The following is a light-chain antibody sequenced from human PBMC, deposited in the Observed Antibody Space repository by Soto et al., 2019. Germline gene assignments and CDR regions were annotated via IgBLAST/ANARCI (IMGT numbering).Light chain of an antibody. V-gene: IGKV3-20*01. CDR3: QQYGSSLFT. CDR2: GTS. CDR1: QSVSSKY. Sequence: EIVLTQSPGTLSLSPGERATLSCRASQSVSSKYLAWYQQKPGQAPRVLIYGTSIRASGVPERFSGGGSGTDLPLTITRLEPEDFEVYYCQQYGSSLFTFGPGTKVDFK. J-gene: IGKJ3*01.